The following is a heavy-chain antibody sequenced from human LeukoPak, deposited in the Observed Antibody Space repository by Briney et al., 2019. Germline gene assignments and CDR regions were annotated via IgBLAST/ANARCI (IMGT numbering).Heavy chain of an antibody. Sequence: GGSLRLSCAASGFTFTTYWMSWVRQAPGKGLEWVANIKQDGTEKYYVDSVKGRFTISRDNAKNSLYLQMNSLRVEDTAVYYCARVYSRVGPFDYWGQGTLVTVSS. D-gene: IGHD5-18*01. J-gene: IGHJ4*02. CDR3: ARVYSRVGPFDY. CDR2: IKQDGTEK. V-gene: IGHV3-7*01. CDR1: GFTFTTYW.